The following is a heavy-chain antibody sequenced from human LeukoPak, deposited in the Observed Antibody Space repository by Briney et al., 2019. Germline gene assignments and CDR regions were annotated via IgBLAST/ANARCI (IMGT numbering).Heavy chain of an antibody. CDR1: GGSISSYY. V-gene: IGHV4-59*01. D-gene: IGHD1-26*01. J-gene: IGHJ4*02. Sequence: SETLSLTCTVSGGSISSYYWSWIRQPPGKGPEWIGYIYYSGSTNYNPSLKSRVTISVDTSKNQFSLKLSSVTAADTAVYYCARGESIVGATVSFDYWGQGTLVTVSS. CDR2: IYYSGST. CDR3: ARGESIVGATVSFDY.